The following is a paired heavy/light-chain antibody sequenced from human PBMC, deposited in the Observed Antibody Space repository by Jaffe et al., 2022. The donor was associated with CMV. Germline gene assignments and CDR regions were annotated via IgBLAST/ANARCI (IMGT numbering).Heavy chain of an antibody. CDR2: FRPGGPHR. Sequence: QVQLVQSGAELKKPGASVRISCKTSDFTFNTYSVHWVRQAPGQGLEWMGWFRPGGPHRQSQKFQGRITISTDTSASTVYLQLDNLMSEDTATYFCAREVAPATSPDTGGFQWWGQGSQVTVSS. V-gene: IGHV1-3*01. CDR3: AREVAPATSPDTGGFQW. CDR1: DFTFNTYS. J-gene: IGHJ4*02. D-gene: IGHD6-19*01.
Light chain of an antibody. Sequence: QSVLTQPPSASGSLGQSVTVSCTGSSSDVGRYNFVSWYQQHPGKAPKLILFEVAKRPSGVPDRFSGSKSANTAFLTVSGLRAEDEADYYCSSFAGRSYVFGTGTKVTV. CDR1: SSDVGRYNF. CDR2: EVA. CDR3: SSFAGRSYV. V-gene: IGLV2-8*01. J-gene: IGLJ1*01.